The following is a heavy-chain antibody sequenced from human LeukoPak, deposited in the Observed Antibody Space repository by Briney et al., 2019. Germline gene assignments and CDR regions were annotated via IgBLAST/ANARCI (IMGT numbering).Heavy chain of an antibody. CDR2: ISSSGSTI. CDR3: ARGSCSGGSCYISVCGMDV. D-gene: IGHD2-15*01. J-gene: IGHJ6*02. Sequence: GGSLRLSCAASGFTFSDYYMSWIRQAPGEGLEWVSYISSSGSTIYYADSVRGRFTISRDNAKNSLYLQMNSLRAEDTAVYYCARGSCSGGSCYISVCGMDVWGQGTTVTVSS. V-gene: IGHV3-11*01. CDR1: GFTFSDYY.